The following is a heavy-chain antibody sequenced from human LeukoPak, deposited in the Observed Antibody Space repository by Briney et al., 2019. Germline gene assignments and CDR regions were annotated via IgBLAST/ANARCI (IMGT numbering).Heavy chain of an antibody. D-gene: IGHD3-9*01. CDR1: GGTFSSYA. V-gene: IGHV1-69*05. Sequence: GASVKVSCKASGGTFSSYAISWVRQAPGQGLEWMGGIIPIFGTANYAQKFQGRVTITTDESTSTAYMELSSLRSEDTAVYYCARDNLAYYGILTGYFPSYYYYMDVWGKGTTVTVSS. J-gene: IGHJ6*03. CDR3: ARDNLAYYGILTGYFPSYYYYMDV. CDR2: IIPIFGTA.